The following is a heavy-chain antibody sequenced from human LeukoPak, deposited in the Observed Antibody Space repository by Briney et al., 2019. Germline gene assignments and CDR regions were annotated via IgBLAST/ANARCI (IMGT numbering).Heavy chain of an antibody. Sequence: PSETLSLTCAVYGGSFSGYYWSWLRQPPGKGLEWIGEINHSGSTNYNPSLKSRVTISVDTSKNQFSLKLSSVTAADTAVYYCASRYDFWSGYYIPPYHYYGMDVWGQGTTVTVSS. CDR1: GGSFSGYY. D-gene: IGHD3-3*01. J-gene: IGHJ6*02. CDR3: ASRYDFWSGYYIPPYHYYGMDV. CDR2: INHSGST. V-gene: IGHV4-34*01.